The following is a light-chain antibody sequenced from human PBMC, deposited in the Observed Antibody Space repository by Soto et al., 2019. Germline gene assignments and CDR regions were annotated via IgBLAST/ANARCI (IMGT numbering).Light chain of an antibody. J-gene: IGLJ1*01. CDR3: TSKRDSSTLFV. V-gene: IGLV2-14*01. Sequence: QSVLTQPASVSGSPGQSITISCTGTSSDVGAYNYVSWYQHHPGKVPKLLIYEVTNRPSGVSDRFSGSKSGNTASVTISGLQAEDEADYYCTSKRDSSTLFVFGTGTKVTVL. CDR2: EVT. CDR1: SSDVGAYNY.